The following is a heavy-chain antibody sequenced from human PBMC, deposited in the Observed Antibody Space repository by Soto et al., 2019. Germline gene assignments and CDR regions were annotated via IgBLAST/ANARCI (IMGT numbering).Heavy chain of an antibody. V-gene: IGHV4-39*01. CDR2: IYYSGST. D-gene: IGHD6-13*01. CDR3: YSWQQLNNRLDY. CDR1: GGSISSSSYY. J-gene: IGHJ4*02. Sequence: QLQLQESGPGLVKPSETLSLTCTVSGGSISSSSYYWGWIRQPPGKGLEWIGSIYYSGSTYYNPSLKSRVTISVDTSKNQFSLKLSSVTAADTAVYYCYSWQQLNNRLDYWGQGTLVTVSS.